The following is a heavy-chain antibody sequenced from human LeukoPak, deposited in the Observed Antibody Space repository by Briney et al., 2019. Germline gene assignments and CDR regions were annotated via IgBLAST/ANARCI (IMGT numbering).Heavy chain of an antibody. Sequence: SETLSLTCTVSGGSISSYHWSWIRQPPGKGLECIGFIYYSGSTNYNPSLKSRVTISVDTSKNQFSLKLSSVTAADTAVYYCARDYYGSGNNFDPWGQGTLVTVSS. D-gene: IGHD3-10*01. J-gene: IGHJ5*02. V-gene: IGHV4-59*01. CDR1: GGSISSYH. CDR2: IYYSGST. CDR3: ARDYYGSGNNFDP.